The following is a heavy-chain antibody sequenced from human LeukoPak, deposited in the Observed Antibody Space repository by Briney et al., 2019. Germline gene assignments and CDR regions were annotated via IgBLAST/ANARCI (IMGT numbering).Heavy chain of an antibody. CDR2: IIPIFGTA. J-gene: IGHJ4*02. D-gene: IGHD3-22*01. CDR1: GGTFSSYA. V-gene: IGHV1-69*13. Sequence: SVKVSCKASGGTFSSYAISWVRQAPGQGLEWMGGIIPIFGTANYAQKFQGRVTITADESTSTAYMELSSLRSEDTAVYYCARLRDSSGYLDYWGQGTLVTVSS. CDR3: ARLRDSSGYLDY.